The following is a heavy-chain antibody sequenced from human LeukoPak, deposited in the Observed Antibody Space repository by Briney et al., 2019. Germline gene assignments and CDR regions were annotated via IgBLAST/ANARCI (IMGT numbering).Heavy chain of an antibody. Sequence: SETLSLTCTVSGGSISSYYWSWIRQPPGKGLEWIGYIYYSGSTNYNPSLKSRVSIAVDTFKNQLSLKLNSVTAADTAVYYCARLAAFSSDWYYFDYWGQGTLVTVSS. CDR3: ARLAAFSSDWYYFDY. CDR2: IYYSGST. D-gene: IGHD6-19*01. CDR1: GGSISSYY. V-gene: IGHV4-59*12. J-gene: IGHJ4*02.